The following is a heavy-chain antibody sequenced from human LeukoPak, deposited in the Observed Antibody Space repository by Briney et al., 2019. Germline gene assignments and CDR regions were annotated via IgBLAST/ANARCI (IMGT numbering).Heavy chain of an antibody. CDR2: ISYDGSNK. CDR1: GFTFSSDG. J-gene: IGHJ6*02. V-gene: IGHV3-30*18. CDR3: AKAKYSSGWDYYYYGMDV. D-gene: IGHD6-19*01. Sequence: SGGSLRLSCAASGFTFSSDGMHWVRQAPGKGLEWVAVISYDGSNKYYADSVKGRFTISRDNSKNTLYLQMNSLRAEDTAVYYCAKAKYSSGWDYYYYGMDVWGQGTTVTVSS.